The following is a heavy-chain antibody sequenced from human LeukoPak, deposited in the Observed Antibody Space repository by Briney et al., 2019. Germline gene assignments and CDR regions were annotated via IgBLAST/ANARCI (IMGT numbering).Heavy chain of an antibody. J-gene: IGHJ5*02. D-gene: IGHD2-2*01. Sequence: SETLSLTCIVSGGSIRSFSWSWIRQPAGKGLEWIGRIDTSGRTNYNPSLKSRVAMSVDTSKNHFSLNLSSVTAADTAVYYCARDYCSSTSCSLNWFDPWGQGTLVTVSS. CDR2: IDTSGRT. CDR3: ARDYCSSTSCSLNWFDP. CDR1: GGSIRSFS. V-gene: IGHV4-4*07.